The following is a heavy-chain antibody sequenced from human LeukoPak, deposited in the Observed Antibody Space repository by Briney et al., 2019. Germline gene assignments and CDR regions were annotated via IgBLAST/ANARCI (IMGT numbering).Heavy chain of an antibody. CDR1: GGSIGSYY. CDR3: ARATSGYYFDF. Sequence: SETLSLTCTVSGGSIGSYYWNWIRQPPGKGLEWIGYVSYSGSTNYNPSLKSRVTMSVDKSKNQFSLKLSSVTAADTAVYFCARATSGYYFDFWNQGTLVTVSS. J-gene: IGHJ4*02. V-gene: IGHV4-59*01. CDR2: VSYSGST. D-gene: IGHD3-22*01.